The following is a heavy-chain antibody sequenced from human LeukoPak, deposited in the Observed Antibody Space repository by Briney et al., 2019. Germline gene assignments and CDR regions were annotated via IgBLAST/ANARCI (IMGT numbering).Heavy chain of an antibody. CDR1: GGSISSYY. CDR3: ARGHVSYFDY. CDR2: IYYSGIT. J-gene: IGHJ4*02. Sequence: PSETLSLTCTVSGGSISSYYWSWIRQPPGKGLEWIGYIYYSGITNYNPSLKSRVTISVDTSKNQFSLKLSSVTAADTAVYYCARGHVSYFDYWGQGTLVTVSS. V-gene: IGHV4-59*01.